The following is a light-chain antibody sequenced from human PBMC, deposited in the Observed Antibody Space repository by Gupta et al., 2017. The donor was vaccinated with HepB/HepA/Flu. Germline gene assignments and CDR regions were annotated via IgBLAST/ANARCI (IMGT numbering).Light chain of an antibody. V-gene: IGKV2-28*01. CDR1: QSLRHYNGYYY. CDR2: LAY. Sequence: VMTHSPLSLHVTPGESASISCRSNQSLRHYNGYYYLHWYLQRRGQSLQLLIYLAYNQASGVSDRFSGSGSGTDFTLKISRVEADDVGIYYCMQPIQTPWTFGQGTKVELK. J-gene: IGKJ1*01. CDR3: MQPIQTPWT.